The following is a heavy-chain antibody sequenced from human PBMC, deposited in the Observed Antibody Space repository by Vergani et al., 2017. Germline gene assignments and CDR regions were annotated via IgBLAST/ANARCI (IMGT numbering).Heavy chain of an antibody. Sequence: QVQLQQWGAGLLKPSETLSLTCAVYGGSFSGYYWSWIRQPPGKGLEWIGEINHSGSTNYNPSLKSRVTISVDTSKNQFSLKLSSVTAADTAVYYCARHNLWGDSQTGIDFWGLGTLVIVSS. CDR2: INHSGST. V-gene: IGHV4-34*01. J-gene: IGHJ4*02. D-gene: IGHD2-21*02. CDR1: GGSFSGYY. CDR3: ARHNLWGDSQTGIDF.